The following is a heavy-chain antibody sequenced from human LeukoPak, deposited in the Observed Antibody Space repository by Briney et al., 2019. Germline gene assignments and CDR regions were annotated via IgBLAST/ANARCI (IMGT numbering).Heavy chain of an antibody. CDR2: FDPEDGET. Sequence: GASVKVSCKVSGYTLTELSMHWVRQAPGKGLEWMGGFDPEDGETIYAQKFQGRVTMTRDTSTSTVYMELSSLRSEDTAVYYCARALRDSSGYYPDYWGQGTLVTVSS. CDR3: ARALRDSSGYYPDY. CDR1: GYTLTELS. V-gene: IGHV1-24*01. D-gene: IGHD3-22*01. J-gene: IGHJ4*02.